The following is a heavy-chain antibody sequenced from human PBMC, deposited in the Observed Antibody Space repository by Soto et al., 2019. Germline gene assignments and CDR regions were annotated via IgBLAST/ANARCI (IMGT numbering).Heavy chain of an antibody. Sequence: GGSLRLSCAASGFTFSSYNMNWVRQAPGKGLEWVSFISSSSSPIYYADSVKGRFTISRDNARNSLYLQMNSLRAEDTAVYYCARGCDGSCWFNYWGQGTLVTVSS. V-gene: IGHV3-48*01. D-gene: IGHD2-15*01. CDR2: ISSSSSPI. CDR3: ARGCDGSCWFNY. CDR1: GFTFSSYN. J-gene: IGHJ4*02.